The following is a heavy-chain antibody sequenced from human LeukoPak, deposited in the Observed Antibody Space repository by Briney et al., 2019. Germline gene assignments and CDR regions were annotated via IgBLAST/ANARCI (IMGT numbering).Heavy chain of an antibody. CDR1: GGSISSYY. V-gene: IGHV4-59*12. CDR2: IYYSGST. CDR3: ADGYNSGY. D-gene: IGHD5-24*01. J-gene: IGHJ4*02. Sequence: SETLSLTCTVSGGSISSYYRSWIRQPPGKGLEWIGYIYYSGSTNYNPSLKSRVTISVDTSKNQFSLKLSSVTAADTAVYYCADGYNSGYWGQGTLVTVSS.